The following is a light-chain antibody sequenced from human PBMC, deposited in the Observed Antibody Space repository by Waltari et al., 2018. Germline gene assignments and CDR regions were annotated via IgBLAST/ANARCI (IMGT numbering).Light chain of an antibody. CDR3: QSYDGDRSWV. Sequence: FILTQSHSVSESPGRTVTISCSGSGGSFDTNYVQRYQQRPGSAPTTVIYAGNLRPTGVPDRFSGSVDSSSNSASLTISGLQTEDEADYSVQSYDGDRSWVFGGGTKLTVL. CDR2: AGN. J-gene: IGLJ3*02. CDR1: GGSFDTNY. V-gene: IGLV6-57*02.